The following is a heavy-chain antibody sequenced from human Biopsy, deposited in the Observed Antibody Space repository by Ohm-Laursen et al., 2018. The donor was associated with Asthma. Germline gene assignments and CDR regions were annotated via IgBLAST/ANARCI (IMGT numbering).Heavy chain of an antibody. CDR3: ARGDSSGWSHYYFDY. CDR1: GFAVSRDH. V-gene: IGHV3-53*01. CDR2: IYSGGTS. Sequence: SLRLSCAASGFAVSRDHMFWVRQAPGKGLEWVSVIYSGGTSDTADSVRGRFTNSRDFYKNTLYLQMDSLRAEDTAVYYCARGDSSGWSHYYFDYWGQGTLVTVSS. J-gene: IGHJ4*02. D-gene: IGHD6-19*01.